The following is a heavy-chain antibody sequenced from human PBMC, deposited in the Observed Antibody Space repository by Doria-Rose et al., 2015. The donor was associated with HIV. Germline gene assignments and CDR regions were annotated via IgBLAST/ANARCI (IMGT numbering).Heavy chain of an antibody. D-gene: IGHD3-3*01. V-gene: IGHV4-34*01. J-gene: IGHJ5*02. Sequence: VQLQQWGAGLLKPSETPSLTCAVYGGSLSGYYWSWIRQSPGRGLEWIGEINHTGSTTYNPSLKSRVSISLDKSKSQFSLRLTSVTAADTAVYYCAWSSSPSNWFDPWGQGTLVTVSS. CDR3: AWSSSPSNWFDP. CDR1: GGSLSGYY. CDR2: INHTGST.